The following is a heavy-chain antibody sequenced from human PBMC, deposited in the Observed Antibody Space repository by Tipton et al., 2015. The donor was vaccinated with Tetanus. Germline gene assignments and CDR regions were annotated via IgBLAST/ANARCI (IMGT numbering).Heavy chain of an antibody. CDR3: AREALGYCSGGSCFPMDY. Sequence: LSLTCAASGFTFNSYSINWVRQAPGKGLEWVSSISSTSSYIYYADSVRGRFTISRDNSKNSQYLQMNSLRAEDTAVYYCAREALGYCSGGSCFPMDYWGQGTLVTVSS. V-gene: IGHV3-21*01. CDR1: GFTFNSYS. D-gene: IGHD2-15*01. CDR2: ISSTSSYI. J-gene: IGHJ4*02.